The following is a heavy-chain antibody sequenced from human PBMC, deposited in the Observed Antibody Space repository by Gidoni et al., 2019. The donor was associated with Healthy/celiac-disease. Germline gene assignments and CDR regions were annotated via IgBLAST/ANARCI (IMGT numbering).Heavy chain of an antibody. CDR2: INHSGST. Sequence: VQLQQWGAGLLKPSETLSLTCAVYGGSFSGYYWSWIRQPPGKGLEWIGEINHSGSTNYNPSLKSRVTISVDTSKNQFSLKLSSVTAADTAVYYCASLTFTYYYDSSGYRANGNWFDPWGQGTLVTVSS. CDR3: ASLTFTYYYDSSGYRANGNWFDP. CDR1: GGSFSGYY. V-gene: IGHV4-34*01. J-gene: IGHJ5*02. D-gene: IGHD3-22*01.